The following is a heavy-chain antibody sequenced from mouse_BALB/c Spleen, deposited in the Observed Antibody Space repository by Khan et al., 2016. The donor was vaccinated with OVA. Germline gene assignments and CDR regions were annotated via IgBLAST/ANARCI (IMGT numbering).Heavy chain of an antibody. CDR2: ISSVAYSI. V-gene: IGHV5-15*02. J-gene: IGHJ3*01. Sequence: EVELVESGGGLVQPGGSRKLSCAASGFTFIDYGMAWVRQTPGKGPEWIAFISSVAYSIYYADTVTGRFTITRENAKNTLYLAMSSLTSDDTAMYYCVRWGFAYWGQGTLVTVSA. CDR3: VRWGFAY. CDR1: GFTFIDYG.